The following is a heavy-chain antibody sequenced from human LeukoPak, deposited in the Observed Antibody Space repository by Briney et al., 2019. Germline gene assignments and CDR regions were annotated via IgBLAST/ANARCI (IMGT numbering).Heavy chain of an antibody. D-gene: IGHD3-10*01. Sequence: GGSLTHSCAASGITFSDYHMRCIRPATGKGLEWVSYISSSSTYTNYAASVKGRFTISRDTAKNSLYLQMNSLRAQDTAVYYCPTGSYLDYWGQGTLVTVSS. J-gene: IGHJ4*02. CDR3: PTGSYLDY. V-gene: IGHV3-11*06. CDR1: GITFSDYH. CDR2: ISSSSTYT.